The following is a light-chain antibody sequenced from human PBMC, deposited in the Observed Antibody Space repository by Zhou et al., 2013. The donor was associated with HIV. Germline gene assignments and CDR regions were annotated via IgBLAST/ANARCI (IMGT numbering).Light chain of an antibody. Sequence: DIQLTQSPSSLSASVGDRVTITCRASQSVSNFLNWYQQKSGKAPKLLIYAASSLQSGVPSRFSGSGSGTYFTLTISSLQFEDFATYYCQQSYFTPITFGQGTRLEIK. CDR1: QSVSNF. V-gene: IGKV1-39*01. CDR2: AAS. J-gene: IGKJ5*01. CDR3: QQSYFTPIT.